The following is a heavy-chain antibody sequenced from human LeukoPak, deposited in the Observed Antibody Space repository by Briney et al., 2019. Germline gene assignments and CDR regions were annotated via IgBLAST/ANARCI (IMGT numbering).Heavy chain of an antibody. Sequence: GRSLRLSCAASGFTFSSYAMHWVRQAPGKGLEWVAVISYDGSNKYYADSVKGRFTISRDNSKNTLYLQMNSLRAEDTAVYYCARVRSSIAAALGYYFDYWGQGTLVTVSS. CDR2: ISYDGSNK. J-gene: IGHJ4*02. CDR1: GFTFSSYA. D-gene: IGHD6-13*01. V-gene: IGHV3-30*04. CDR3: ARVRSSIAAALGYYFDY.